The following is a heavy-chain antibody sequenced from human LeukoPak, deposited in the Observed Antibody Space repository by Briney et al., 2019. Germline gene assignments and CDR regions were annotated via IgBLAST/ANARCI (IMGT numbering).Heavy chain of an antibody. CDR2: ISYDGSNK. J-gene: IGHJ4*02. CDR1: GFTFSSYA. Sequence: GSLRLSCAASGFTFSSYAMHWVRQAPGKGLEWVAVISYDGSNKYYADSVKGRFTISRDNSKNTLYLQMNSLRAEDTAVYYCARSGYGDSSGYYYGGDYWGQGTLVTVSS. CDR3: ARSGYGDSSGYYYGGDY. D-gene: IGHD3-22*01. V-gene: IGHV3-30-3*01.